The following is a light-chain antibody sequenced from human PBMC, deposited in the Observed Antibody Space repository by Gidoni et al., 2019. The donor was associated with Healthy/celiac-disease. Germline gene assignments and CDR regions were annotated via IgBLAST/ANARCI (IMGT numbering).Light chain of an antibody. CDR2: DNN. V-gene: IGLV1-51*01. J-gene: IGLJ2*01. CDR3: GTWDTSLVAGV. Sequence: QSVLTQPPSVSAAPGQKATISCSGSSSNIGSNYVSWYQQLPGTAPKLLIFDNNQRPSGIPDRFSGSKSGTSATLGITGLQTGDEADYYCGTWDTSLVAGVFGGGTKLTVL. CDR1: SSNIGSNY.